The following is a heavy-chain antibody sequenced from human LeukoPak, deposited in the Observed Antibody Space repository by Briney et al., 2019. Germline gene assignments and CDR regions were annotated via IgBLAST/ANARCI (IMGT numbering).Heavy chain of an antibody. CDR2: INHSGST. D-gene: IGHD2-21*01. J-gene: IGHJ5*02. V-gene: IGHV4-39*07. Sequence: SETLSLTCTVSGGSISSISYYWGWIRQPPGKGLEWIGEINHSGSTNYNPSLKSRVTISVDTSKNQFSLKLSSVTAADTAVYYCARAPQRSYQHNWFDPWGQGTLVTVSS. CDR1: GGSISSISYY. CDR3: ARAPQRSYQHNWFDP.